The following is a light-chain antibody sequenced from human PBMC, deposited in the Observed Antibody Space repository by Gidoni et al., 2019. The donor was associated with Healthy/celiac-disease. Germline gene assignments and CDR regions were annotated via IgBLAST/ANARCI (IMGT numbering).Light chain of an antibody. Sequence: QSVLTQPPSASGTPGPRVTISCSGSSSNIGSNTVHWYQQLPGTAPKLLLYSNNQRPSGVPDRFSGSKSGTSSSLAISGLQSEDEADYYCAAWDDSLNGQVFGGGTKLTVL. CDR1: SSNIGSNT. CDR2: SNN. V-gene: IGLV1-44*01. J-gene: IGLJ2*01. CDR3: AAWDDSLNGQV.